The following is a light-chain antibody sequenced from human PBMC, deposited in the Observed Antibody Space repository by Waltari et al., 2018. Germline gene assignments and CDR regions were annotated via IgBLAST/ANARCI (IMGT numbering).Light chain of an antibody. V-gene: IGKV2-28*01. CDR3: MQALQTPLT. Sequence: DIVMTQSPLSLPVTPGEPASISCRSSQSLLHRNGYNYLDWYLQKSGQSPQLLMYLGSSRASGVPDRSSGSGSGTDFTLKISRVEAEDVGVYYCMQALQTPLTFGGGTKVEIK. CDR2: LGS. J-gene: IGKJ4*01. CDR1: QSLLHRNGYNY.